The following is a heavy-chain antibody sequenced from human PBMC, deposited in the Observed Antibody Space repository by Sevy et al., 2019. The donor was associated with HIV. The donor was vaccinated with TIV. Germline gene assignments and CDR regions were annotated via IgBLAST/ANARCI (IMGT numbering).Heavy chain of an antibody. J-gene: IGHJ6*02. CDR1: GFTVSSNY. CDR2: IYSGGST. D-gene: IGHD6-19*01. V-gene: IGHV3-66*01. CDR3: ARDSFAIAVGGFYFYYGMDV. Sequence: GGSLRLSCAASGFTVSSNYMSWVRQAPGKGLEWVSVIYSGGSTYYADSVKGRFTISRDNSKNTLYLQMNSLRAEDTAVYYCARDSFAIAVGGFYFYYGMDVWGQGTTVTVS.